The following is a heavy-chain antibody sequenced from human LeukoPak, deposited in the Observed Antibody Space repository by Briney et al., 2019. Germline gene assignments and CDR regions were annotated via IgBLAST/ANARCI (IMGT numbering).Heavy chain of an antibody. V-gene: IGHV4-34*01. CDR3: ARKRGVKYYFDY. CDR2: INHSGST. J-gene: IGHJ4*01. Sequence: SETLSLTCAVYGGSFSGYYCSWIRQPTGKGLEWIGEINHSGSTNYNPSLKSRVTISVDTSKNQVSLKLSSVTAADTAVYYCARKRGVKYYFDYWGHGTLVTVSS. CDR1: GGSFSGYY.